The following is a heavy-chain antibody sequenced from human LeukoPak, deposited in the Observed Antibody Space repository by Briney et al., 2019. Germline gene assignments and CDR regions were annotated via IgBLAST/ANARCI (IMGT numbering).Heavy chain of an antibody. Sequence: SETLSLTCTVSGGSISTYYWSWIRQPPGKGLEWIGYIYYSGSTSYNPSLKSRVTISVDTSKNQFSLKLSSVTAADTAVYYCARVSLLIPLYYYDSSDYSFWIDPWGQGTLVTVSS. CDR2: IYYSGST. J-gene: IGHJ5*02. CDR3: ARVSLLIPLYYYDSSDYSFWIDP. D-gene: IGHD3-22*01. V-gene: IGHV4-59*08. CDR1: GGSISTYY.